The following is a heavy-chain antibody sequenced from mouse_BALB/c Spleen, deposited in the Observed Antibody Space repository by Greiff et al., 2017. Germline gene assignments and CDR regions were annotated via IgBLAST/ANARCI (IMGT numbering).Heavy chain of an antibody. D-gene: IGHD2-4*01. CDR1: GFTFSSFG. J-gene: IGHJ3*01. CDR3: ARSGGLPWFAY. CDR2: ISSGSSTI. V-gene: IGHV5-17*02. Sequence: EVKLMESGGGLVQPGGSRKLSCAASGFTFSSFGMHWVRQAPEKGLEWVAYISSGSSTIYYADTVKGRFTISRDNPKNTLFLQMTSLRSEDTAMYYCARSGGLPWFAYWGQGTLVTVSA.